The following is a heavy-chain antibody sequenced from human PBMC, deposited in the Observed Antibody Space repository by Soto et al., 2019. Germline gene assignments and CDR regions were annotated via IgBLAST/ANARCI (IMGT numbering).Heavy chain of an antibody. Sequence: QVQLVESGGGVVQPGRSLRLSCAASGFTFSSYGMHWVRQAPGKGLEWVAVISYDGSNKYYADSVKGRFTISRDNSKNPLYLQMNSLRAEDTAVYYCAKDLSYSYSSYGIDVWGQGTPVTVSS. J-gene: IGHJ6*02. D-gene: IGHD1-26*01. CDR3: AKDLSYSYSSYGIDV. V-gene: IGHV3-30*18. CDR1: GFTFSSYG. CDR2: ISYDGSNK.